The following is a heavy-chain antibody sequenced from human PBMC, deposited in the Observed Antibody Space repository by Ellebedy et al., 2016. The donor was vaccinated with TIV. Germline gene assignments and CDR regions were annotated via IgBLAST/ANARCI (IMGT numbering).Heavy chain of an antibody. CDR3: ARRGGNVWYFDL. Sequence: GESLKISXKVSGSTFTTYWIGWVRQMPGKGLEWMGIIYPGDSDTRYSPSFQGQVTISADKSISTAYLQWSSLKASDTAMYYCARRGGNVWYFDLWGRGTLVTVSS. CDR1: GSTFTTYW. CDR2: IYPGDSDT. J-gene: IGHJ2*01. V-gene: IGHV5-51*01. D-gene: IGHD4-23*01.